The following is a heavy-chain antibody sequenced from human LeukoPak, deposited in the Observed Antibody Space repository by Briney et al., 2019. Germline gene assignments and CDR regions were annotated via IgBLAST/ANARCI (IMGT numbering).Heavy chain of an antibody. CDR2: IYYSGST. V-gene: IGHV4-39*01. D-gene: IGHD3-10*01. CDR3: ARHLLLWFGELSPADY. CDR1: GGSISSSSYY. Sequence: SETLSLTCTVSGGSISSSSYYWGRIRQPPGKGLEWIGSIYYSGSTYYNPSLKSRVTISVDTSKNQFSLKLSSVTAADTAVYSCARHLLLWFGELSPADYWGQGTLVTVSS. J-gene: IGHJ4*02.